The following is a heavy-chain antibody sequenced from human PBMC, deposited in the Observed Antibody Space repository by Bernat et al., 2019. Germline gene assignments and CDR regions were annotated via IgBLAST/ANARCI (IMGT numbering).Heavy chain of an antibody. D-gene: IGHD3-10*01. Sequence: EVQLVESGGGLVQPGGSLRLSCAASGFTFSSYWMHWVRQAPGKGLVWVSRINSDGSSTSYADSVKGRFTISRDNAKNTLYLQMNRLRAEDTAVYYCARDLRSYGSGSYDAFDIWGQGTMVTVSS. J-gene: IGHJ3*02. V-gene: IGHV3-74*01. CDR3: ARDLRSYGSGSYDAFDI. CDR2: INSDGSST. CDR1: GFTFSSYW.